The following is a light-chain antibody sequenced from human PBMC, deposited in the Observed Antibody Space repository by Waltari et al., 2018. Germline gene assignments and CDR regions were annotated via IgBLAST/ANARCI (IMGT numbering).Light chain of an antibody. CDR3: QQSYSTVAFT. V-gene: IGKV1-39*01. Sequence: DIQMTQSPSSLSASVGDRVTITCRASQSILNSLNWYQQKPGKATKLVSYGASSLQSGVPSRFSCSGSVTEFTLTISSLQPEDFATYYCQQSYSTVAFTFGGGTKVEIK. J-gene: IGKJ4*01. CDR2: GAS. CDR1: QSILNS.